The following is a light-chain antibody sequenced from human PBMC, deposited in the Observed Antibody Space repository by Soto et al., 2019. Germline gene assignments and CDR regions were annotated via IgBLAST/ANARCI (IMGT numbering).Light chain of an antibody. V-gene: IGLV1-44*01. Sequence: QLVLTQPPSASGTPGQRVTISCSGSSSNIGSNYVYWYQQLPGTAPKLLIYSNHQRPSGVPDRFSGSKSGTSASLVISGLQSEDEADYYCAAWDDTLNGWVFGGGTKLTVL. CDR1: SSNIGSNY. CDR3: AAWDDTLNGWV. CDR2: SNH. J-gene: IGLJ3*02.